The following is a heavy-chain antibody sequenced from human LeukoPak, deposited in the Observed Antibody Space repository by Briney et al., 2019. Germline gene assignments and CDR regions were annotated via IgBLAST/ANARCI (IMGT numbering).Heavy chain of an antibody. J-gene: IGHJ4*02. V-gene: IGHV4-38-2*02. Sequence: SETLSLTCTVSGYSLSSGYYWGWIRQPPGKGLEWIGSIYHSGSTYYNPSLKSRVTISVDTSKNQFSLKLSSVTAADTAVYYCARDFWSGYQYYFDYWGQGTLVTVSS. CDR3: ARDFWSGYQYYFDY. D-gene: IGHD3-3*01. CDR2: IYHSGST. CDR1: GYSLSSGYY.